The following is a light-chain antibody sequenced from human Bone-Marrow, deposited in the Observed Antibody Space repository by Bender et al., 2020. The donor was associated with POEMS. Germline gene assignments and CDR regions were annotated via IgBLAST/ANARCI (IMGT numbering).Light chain of an antibody. CDR2: SSH. V-gene: IGLV1-44*01. Sequence: QSVLTQPPSASGTPGQRVTISCSGGSSNIGAHAVNWYQHLPGTAPKLLIYSSHRRPSGVSTRFSGSQSGNTASLTISGLQAEDEADYCCSSYTGNGLIFGAGTKLTVL. CDR3: SSYTGNGLI. J-gene: IGLJ2*01. CDR1: SSNIGAHA.